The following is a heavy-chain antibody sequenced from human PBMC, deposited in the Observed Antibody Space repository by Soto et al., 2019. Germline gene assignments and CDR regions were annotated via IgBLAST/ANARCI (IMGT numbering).Heavy chain of an antibody. CDR1: GFTFSSYA. D-gene: IGHD3-3*01. V-gene: IGHV3-30-3*01. CDR3: ARVDGDTIFGVAGWSYGMDF. CDR2: ISYDGSNK. J-gene: IGHJ6*02. Sequence: PGGSLRLSCAASGFTFSSYAMHWVRQAPGKGLEWVAVISYDGSNKYYADSVKGRFTISRDNPKNTLYLQMNSLRAEDTAVYYCARVDGDTIFGVAGWSYGMDFWGQGTMVTVSS.